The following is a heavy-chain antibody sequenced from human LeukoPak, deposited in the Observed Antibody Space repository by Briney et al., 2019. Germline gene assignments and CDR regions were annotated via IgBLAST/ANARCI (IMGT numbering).Heavy chain of an antibody. D-gene: IGHD5-24*01. J-gene: IGHJ4*02. V-gene: IGHV3-21*01. Sequence: GGSLRLSCAASGFTFSSYAMNWIRQAPGKGLEWVSSISSSGAYIYYADSVKGRFTIPRDNAKNSLYLQMNSLRAEDTAVYYCASRDGYNLVDYWGQGTLVTVSS. CDR2: ISSSGAYI. CDR1: GFTFSSYA. CDR3: ASRDGYNLVDY.